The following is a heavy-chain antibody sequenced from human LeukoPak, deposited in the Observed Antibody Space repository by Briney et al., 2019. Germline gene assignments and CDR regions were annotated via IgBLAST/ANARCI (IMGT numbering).Heavy chain of an antibody. J-gene: IGHJ4*02. Sequence: GGSLRLSCAASGFTFSSYSMNWVPQAPGKGLEGVSYISSSSSTIYYADSVKGRFTISRDNAKNSLYLQMNSLRAEDTAVYYCARIVATIGSKHFDYWGEGTLVTVYS. CDR2: ISSSSSTI. V-gene: IGHV3-48*01. CDR1: GFTFSSYS. D-gene: IGHD5-12*01. CDR3: ARIVATIGSKHFDY.